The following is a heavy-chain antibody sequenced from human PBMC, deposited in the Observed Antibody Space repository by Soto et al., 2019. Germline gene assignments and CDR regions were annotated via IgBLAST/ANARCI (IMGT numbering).Heavy chain of an antibody. CDR3: ARERAVAGTVYYGMDV. Sequence: GASVKVSCKASGYTFTSYYMHWVRQAPGQGLEWMGIINPSGGSTSYAQKFQGRVTMTRDTSTSTVYMELSSLRSEDTAVYYCARERAVAGTVYYGMDVWGQGTTVTVSS. CDR2: INPSGGST. CDR1: GYTFTSYY. D-gene: IGHD6-19*01. V-gene: IGHV1-46*01. J-gene: IGHJ6*02.